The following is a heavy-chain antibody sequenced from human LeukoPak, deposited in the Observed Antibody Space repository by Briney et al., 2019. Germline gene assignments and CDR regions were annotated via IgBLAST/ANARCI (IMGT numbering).Heavy chain of an antibody. Sequence: ASVKVSCKASGGTFSSYAISWVRQAPGQGLEWMGGIIPIFGTANYAQKFQGRVMITADESTSTAYMELSSLRSEDTAVYYCARPGDGDYREPCVGSGKCPFDIWGQGTMVTVSS. V-gene: IGHV1-69*13. CDR2: IIPIFGTA. D-gene: IGHD4-17*01. J-gene: IGHJ3*02. CDR1: GGTFSSYA. CDR3: ARPGDGDYREPCVGSGKCPFDI.